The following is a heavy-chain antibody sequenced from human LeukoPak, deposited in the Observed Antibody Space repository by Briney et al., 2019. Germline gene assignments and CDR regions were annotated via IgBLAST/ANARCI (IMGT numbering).Heavy chain of an antibody. V-gene: IGHV4-59*01. J-gene: IGHJ5*02. CDR2: IYYRVTS. D-gene: IGHD3-22*01. Sequence: SETLSLTCTVSGGSISSYYWSWIRQPPGKGLEWIGYIYYRVTSDYNPSLKSRVTMSVDTSKNQFSLKLSSVTAADTAVYYCARAGYYYDSSSNWFDPWGQGTLVTVSS. CDR1: GGSISSYY. CDR3: ARAGYYYDSSSNWFDP.